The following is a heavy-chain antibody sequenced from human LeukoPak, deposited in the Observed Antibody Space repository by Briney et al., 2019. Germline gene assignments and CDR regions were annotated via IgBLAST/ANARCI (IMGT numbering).Heavy chain of an antibody. CDR2: IWSDGTNK. J-gene: IGHJ3*02. Sequence: GGALRLLCAASGFTFCGYAVHWVREAPGKGLEWVAVIWSDGTNKYYSGSVKGRFTISRDNSKNTLYLQMNSLRAEDTAVYYCARGSLLAFDIWGQGTMVTVSS. V-gene: IGHV3-33*01. CDR3: ARGSLLAFDI. CDR1: GFTFCGYA.